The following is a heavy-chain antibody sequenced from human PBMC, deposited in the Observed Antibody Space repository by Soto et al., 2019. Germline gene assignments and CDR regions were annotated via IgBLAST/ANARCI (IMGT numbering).Heavy chain of an antibody. CDR3: ARGGYRVNYYYYYGMDV. CDR2: MNPNSGNT. J-gene: IGHJ6*02. V-gene: IGHV1-8*01. D-gene: IGHD6-25*01. CDR1: GYTFTSYD. Sequence: QVQLVQSGAEVKKPGASVKVSCKASGYTFTSYDINWVRQATGQGLEWMGWMNPNSGNTGYAQKFQGRVTMTRNTSISTDYMELSSLRSEDTAVYYCARGGYRVNYYYYYGMDVWGQGTTVTVSS.